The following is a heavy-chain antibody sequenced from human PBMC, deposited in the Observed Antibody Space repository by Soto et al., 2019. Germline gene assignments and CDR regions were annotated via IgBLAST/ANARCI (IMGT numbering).Heavy chain of an antibody. Sequence: ASVKVSCKASGYTFTSYGISWVRQAPGQGLEWMGWISAYNGNTNYAQKLQGRVTMTTDTSASTAYMELRSLRSDDTAVYYCARHLRFLESHAPYYGMDVWGQGTTVTVSS. D-gene: IGHD3-3*01. CDR1: GYTFTSYG. V-gene: IGHV1-18*01. J-gene: IGHJ6*02. CDR2: ISAYNGNT. CDR3: ARHLRFLESHAPYYGMDV.